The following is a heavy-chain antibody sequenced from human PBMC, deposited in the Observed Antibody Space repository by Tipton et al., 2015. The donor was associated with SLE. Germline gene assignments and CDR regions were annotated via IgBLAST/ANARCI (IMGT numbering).Heavy chain of an antibody. J-gene: IGHJ5*02. CDR2: IYYSGST. CDR3: AREDIAAGWFDP. Sequence: TLSLTCTVSGDSISSYYWSWIRQPPGKGLEWIGYIYYSGSTNYNPSLKSRVTISVDTSKNQFSLKLSSVTAADTAVYYCAREDIAAGWFDPWGQGTLVTVSS. CDR1: GDSISSYY. V-gene: IGHV4-59*12. D-gene: IGHD6-13*01.